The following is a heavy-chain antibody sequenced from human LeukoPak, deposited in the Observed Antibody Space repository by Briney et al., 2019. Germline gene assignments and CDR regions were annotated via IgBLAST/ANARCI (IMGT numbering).Heavy chain of an antibody. CDR3: AREFTQRDY. CDR1: GFTFSDYY. Sequence: GGSLRLSCVASGFTFSDYYMSWIRQAPGKGLEWVSYISGSDGTIKYADSVKGRFTISRDNAKNSLYLQMNSLRVEDTAVYYCAREFTQRDYWGQGTLVTVSS. V-gene: IGHV3-11*01. J-gene: IGHJ4*02. CDR2: ISGSDGTI.